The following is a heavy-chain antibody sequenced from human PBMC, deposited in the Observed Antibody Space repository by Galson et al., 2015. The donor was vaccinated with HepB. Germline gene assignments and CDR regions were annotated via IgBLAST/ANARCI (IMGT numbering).Heavy chain of an antibody. Sequence: SVKVSCKASGGTFSSYTISWVRQAPGQGLEWMGRIIPILGIANYAQKFQGRVTITADKSTSTAYMELSSLRSEDTAVYYCARERRDYGDFYYFDYWGQGTLVTVSS. D-gene: IGHD4-17*01. CDR3: ARERRDYGDFYYFDY. V-gene: IGHV1-69*04. J-gene: IGHJ4*02. CDR1: GGTFSSYT. CDR2: IIPILGIA.